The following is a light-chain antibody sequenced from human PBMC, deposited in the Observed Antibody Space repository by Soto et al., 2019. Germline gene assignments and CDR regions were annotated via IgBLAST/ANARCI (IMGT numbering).Light chain of an antibody. CDR2: GAS. V-gene: IGKV3-15*01. Sequence: EIVMTQSPATLSVSPGERATLSCRASQSVSSNLAWYQQKPGQAPRLLIYGASTRATGIPARFSGSGSGTEFTLTISSLQSEDFALYHCQQYHNWPPFTFGGGTTVEIK. CDR1: QSVSSN. J-gene: IGKJ4*01. CDR3: QQYHNWPPFT.